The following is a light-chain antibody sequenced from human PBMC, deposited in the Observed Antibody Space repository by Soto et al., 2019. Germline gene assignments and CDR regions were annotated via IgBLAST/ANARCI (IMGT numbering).Light chain of an antibody. CDR1: SSDVGSYKF. V-gene: IGLV2-23*01. CDR2: EGS. J-gene: IGLJ1*01. Sequence: QSALTQPASVSGSPGQSITISCTGTSSDVGSYKFVSWYQHHPGKAPKLMIYEGSKRPSGVSNRFSGSKSGNTASLTISGLQAEDEADYYCCSSAGRSTPYVFGTGTKLTVL. CDR3: CSSAGRSTPYV.